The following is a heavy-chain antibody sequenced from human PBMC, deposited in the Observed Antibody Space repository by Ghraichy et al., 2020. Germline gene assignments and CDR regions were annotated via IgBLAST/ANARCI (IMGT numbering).Heavy chain of an antibody. V-gene: IGHV4-59*08. D-gene: IGHD5-24*01. CDR2: IYYSGST. J-gene: IGHJ4*02. CDR3: ARHTIEGERDGYNPFDY. Sequence: SQTLSLTCTVSGGSISSYYWSWIRQPPGKGLEWIGYIYYSGSTNYNPSLKSRVTISVDTSKNQFSLKLSSVTAADTAVYYCARHTIEGERDGYNPFDYWGQGTLVTVSS. CDR1: GGSISSYY.